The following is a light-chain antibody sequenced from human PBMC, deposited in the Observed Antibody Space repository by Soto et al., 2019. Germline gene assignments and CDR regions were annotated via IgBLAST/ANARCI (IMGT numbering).Light chain of an antibody. J-gene: IGLJ2*01. CDR3: GSYGGSNNVL. Sequence: QSALTQPRSVSGSPGQSVTISCTGTSSDVGGYNYVSWYQQHPGKAPKVVIYDVSERPSGVPDRYSGSKSGNTASLTISGLQAGDEADYYCGSYGGSNNVLFGGGTKLTVL. CDR2: DVS. V-gene: IGLV2-11*01. CDR1: SSDVGGYNY.